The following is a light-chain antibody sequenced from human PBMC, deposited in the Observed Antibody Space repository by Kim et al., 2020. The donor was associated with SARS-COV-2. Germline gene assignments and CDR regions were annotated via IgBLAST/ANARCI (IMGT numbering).Light chain of an antibody. CDR1: QSVTNNY. CDR2: GVS. J-gene: IGKJ1*01. V-gene: IGKV3-20*01. Sequence: EIVLTQSPGTLSLSPGERATLSCRASQSVTNNYLAWYQQKPGQAPRLLIYGVSSRATGIPDRFSGSGSGTDFTLTISRLEPEDFAVCYCQHYDRLRTFGQGTKVDIK. CDR3: QHYDRLRT.